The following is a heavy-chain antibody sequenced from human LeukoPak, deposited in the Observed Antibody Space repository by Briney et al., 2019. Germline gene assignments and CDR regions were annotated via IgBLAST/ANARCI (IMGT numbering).Heavy chain of an antibody. D-gene: IGHD6-13*01. CDR2: IYYSGNT. CDR3: ARVTGGIAAGY. V-gene: IGHV4-30-4*08. CDR1: GGSISSGDYY. J-gene: IGHJ4*02. Sequence: PSETLSLTCTVSGGSISSGDYYWSWIRQPPGKGLEWIGYIYYSGNTYYNPSLKSRVTTSVDTSKNQFSLKLISVTAADTAVYYCARVTGGIAAGYWGQGTLVTVSS.